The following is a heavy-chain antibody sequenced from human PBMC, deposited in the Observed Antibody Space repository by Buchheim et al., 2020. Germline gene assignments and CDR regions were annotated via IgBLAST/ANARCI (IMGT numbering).Heavy chain of an antibody. V-gene: IGHV3-7*04. CDR3: ARIAKSSAWYFDL. Sequence: EVQLLQSGGDLVQPGGSLRLSCTAPTFTFRNYWMTWVRQAPGKGLEWVANIKQDQREKYYVDSVKGRFTISRDNTNSALSLQMDSLRAEDTAIYYCARIAKSSAWYFDLWGQGAL. CDR1: TFTFRNYW. D-gene: IGHD6-19*01. CDR2: IKQDQREK. J-gene: IGHJ4*02.